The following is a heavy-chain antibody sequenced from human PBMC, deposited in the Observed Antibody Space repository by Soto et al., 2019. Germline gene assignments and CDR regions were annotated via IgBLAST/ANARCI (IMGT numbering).Heavy chain of an antibody. J-gene: IGHJ4*02. CDR3: ARDGVGHTTFFGYFDY. V-gene: IGHV3-33*01. CDR2: IRYDGSNI. Sequence: QVQLVESGGGVVQPGRSLRLSCAASGFTFSGLGMHWVRQAPGKGLEWVAVIRYDGSNIYYADAVKGRFTISRDNSKDTLDLQMNSLTTDDTAVYYCARDGVGHTTFFGYFDYWGQGTLVTVSS. CDR1: GFTFSGLG. D-gene: IGHD1-26*01.